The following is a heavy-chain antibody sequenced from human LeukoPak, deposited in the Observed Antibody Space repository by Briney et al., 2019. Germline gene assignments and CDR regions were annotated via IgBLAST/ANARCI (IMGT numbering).Heavy chain of an antibody. J-gene: IGHJ3*02. CDR3: ARGQSGGDYLPSGPAFDI. CDR1: GFTFSSHS. CDR2: ITSDSSTR. V-gene: IGHV3-48*01. D-gene: IGHD4-17*01. Sequence: GGSLRLSCAASGFTFSSHSMNWVRQAPGQGLEWVSYITSDSSTRFYADSVKGRFTASRDNSKNTLYLQMNSLRAEDTAVYYCARGQSGGDYLPSGPAFDIWGQGTMVTVSS.